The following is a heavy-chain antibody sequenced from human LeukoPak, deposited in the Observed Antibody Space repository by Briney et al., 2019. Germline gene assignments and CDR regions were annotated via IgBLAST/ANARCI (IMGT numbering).Heavy chain of an antibody. Sequence: GGSLRLSCAASGFTFSSYAMHWVRQAPGKGLEYVSAISSNGGSTYYANSVKGRFTISRDNSKNTLYLQMGSLRAEDMAVYYCAGSMVRGVFLAYYFDYWGQGTLVTVSS. J-gene: IGHJ4*02. D-gene: IGHD3-10*01. V-gene: IGHV3-64*01. CDR3: AGSMVRGVFLAYYFDY. CDR2: ISSNGGST. CDR1: GFTFSSYA.